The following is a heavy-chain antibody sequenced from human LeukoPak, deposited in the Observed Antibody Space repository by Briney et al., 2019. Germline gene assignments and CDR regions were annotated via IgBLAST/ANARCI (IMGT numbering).Heavy chain of an antibody. CDR3: ASFRSTDI. CDR2: INTDGNT. D-gene: IGHD3-16*02. J-gene: IGHJ3*02. Sequence: TGGSLRLSCAASGLTFSSYWMHWVRQAPGKGLVWVSRINTDGNTVYADSVRGRFTISRDNAKNTLYLQMNSLRVEDTAVYYCASFRSTDIWGQGTTVTVSP. CDR1: GLTFSSYW. V-gene: IGHV3-74*01.